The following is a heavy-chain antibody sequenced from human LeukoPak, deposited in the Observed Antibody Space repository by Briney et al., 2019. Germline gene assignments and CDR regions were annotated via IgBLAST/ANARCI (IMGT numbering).Heavy chain of an antibody. CDR1: GFTFSSYG. J-gene: IGHJ4*02. D-gene: IGHD3-10*01. CDR2: ISYDGSNK. Sequence: QPGGSLRLSCAASGFTFSSYGMHWVRQAPGKGLEWVAVISYDGSNKYYADSVKGRFTISRDNSKNTLYLQMNSLRAEDTAVYYCAKDREGDYFDYWGQGTLVTVSS. V-gene: IGHV3-30*18. CDR3: AKDREGDYFDY.